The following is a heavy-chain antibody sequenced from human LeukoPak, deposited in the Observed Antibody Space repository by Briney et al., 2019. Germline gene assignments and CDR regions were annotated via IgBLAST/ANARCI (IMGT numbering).Heavy chain of an antibody. CDR2: ISSNGGST. J-gene: IGHJ2*01. D-gene: IGHD4-23*01. CDR3: ARDLGGPDWYFDL. Sequence: GGSLRLSSAASGFTFSSYAMHWVRQAPGKGLEYVSAISSNGGSTYYANSVKGRFTISRDNSKNTLYLQMGSLRAEDMAVYYCARDLGGPDWYFDLWGRGTLVTVSS. V-gene: IGHV3-64*01. CDR1: GFTFSSYA.